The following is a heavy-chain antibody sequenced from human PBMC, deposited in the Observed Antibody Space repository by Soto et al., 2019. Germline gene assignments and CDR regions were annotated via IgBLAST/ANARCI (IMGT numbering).Heavy chain of an antibody. Sequence: PGGSLRLSCAASGFTFSSYAMSWVRQAPGKGLEWVSAISGSGGSTYYADSVKGRFTITRDNSKNTLYLQMNSLRAEDMAVYYCAKQGERAAAGLSEFANWGQGTLVTISS. V-gene: IGHV3-23*01. J-gene: IGHJ4*02. CDR2: ISGSGGST. CDR3: AKQGERAAAGLSEFAN. CDR1: GFTFSSYA. D-gene: IGHD6-13*01.